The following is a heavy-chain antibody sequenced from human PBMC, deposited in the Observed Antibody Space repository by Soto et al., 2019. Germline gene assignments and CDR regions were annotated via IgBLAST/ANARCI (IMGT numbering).Heavy chain of an antibody. D-gene: IGHD1-1*01. J-gene: IGHJ6*02. CDR3: ASTGKSTDEQYSYGMDV. CDR2: IYPGDSDT. V-gene: IGHV5-51*01. Sequence: TGESLKISCKGSGYSFTSYWIGWVRQMPGKGLEWMGIIYPGDSDTRYSPSFQGQVTISADKSIGTAYLQWSSLKASDTAMYYSASTGKSTDEQYSYGMDVWGQGTTVTVSS. CDR1: GYSFTSYW.